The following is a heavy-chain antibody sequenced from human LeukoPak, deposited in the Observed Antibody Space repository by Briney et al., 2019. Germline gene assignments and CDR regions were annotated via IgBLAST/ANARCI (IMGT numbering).Heavy chain of an antibody. CDR1: GGSISSSSYY. CDR2: ISQNGDS. CDR3: ARALGAFDI. Sequence: SETLSLTCTVSGGSISSSSYYWGWIRQSPGKGLEWIAEISQNGDSNYNMSLKSRVTISLDKSKNQVSLKLSSVTAADTAVYYCARALGAFDIWGQGTMVTVSS. V-gene: IGHV4-61*05. J-gene: IGHJ3*02.